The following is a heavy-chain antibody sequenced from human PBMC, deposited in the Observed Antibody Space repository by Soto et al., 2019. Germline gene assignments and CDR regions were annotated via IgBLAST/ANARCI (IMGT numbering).Heavy chain of an antibody. V-gene: IGHV3-23*01. CDR3: EKDRLYYDSND. CDR1: GFTFSSYA. Sequence: PGGSLRLSCAASGFTFSSYAMSWVRQAPGKGLEWVSAISGSGGSTYYADSVRGRFTISRDNSKNTLYLQMNSLRAEDTAVYYCEKDRLYYDSNDWGQGTLVTVSS. D-gene: IGHD3-22*01. J-gene: IGHJ4*02. CDR2: ISGSGGST.